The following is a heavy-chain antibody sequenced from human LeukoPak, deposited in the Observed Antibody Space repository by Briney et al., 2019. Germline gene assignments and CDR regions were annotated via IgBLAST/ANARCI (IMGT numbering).Heavy chain of an antibody. V-gene: IGHV4-39*07. Sequence: SETLSLTCTVSGGSISSSDYYWSWIRQPPGKGLEWIGIINYSADTHDNPSLKSRLTLSADTSRNQFSLRLSSVTAADTAVYYCARLIRTTGNNHFDYWGQGTLVTVSS. D-gene: IGHD3-16*01. CDR2: INYSADT. CDR3: ARLIRTTGNNHFDY. CDR1: GGSISSSDYY. J-gene: IGHJ4*02.